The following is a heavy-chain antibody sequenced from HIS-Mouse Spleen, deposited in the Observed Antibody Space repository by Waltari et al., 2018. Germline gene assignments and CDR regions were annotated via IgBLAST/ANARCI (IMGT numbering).Heavy chain of an antibody. J-gene: IGHJ3*02. CDR1: GGTFSSYA. V-gene: IGHV1-69*04. CDR2: IIPILGIA. Sequence: QVQLVQSGAAVKKPGSSVKVSCKASGGTFSSYALSWVRQAPGQGLEWMGRIIPILGIANYAQKFQGRVTITADKSTSTAYMELSSLRSEDTAVYYCARHPEIAAAVGAFDIWGQGTMVTVSS. CDR3: ARHPEIAAAVGAFDI. D-gene: IGHD6-13*01.